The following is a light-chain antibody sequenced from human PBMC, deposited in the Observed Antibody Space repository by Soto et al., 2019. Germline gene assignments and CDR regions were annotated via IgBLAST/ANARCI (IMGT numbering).Light chain of an antibody. V-gene: IGKV3-15*01. Sequence: EIVMTQSPATLSVSPGERATLSCRASQSVSSKLAWYQQKPGQAPRLLIHGASTRATGIPARFSGSGSGTEFTLTISSLQSEDFAVYYCQQHNNWLSWTFGQGTKVDI. CDR3: QQHNNWLSWT. J-gene: IGKJ1*01. CDR1: QSVSSK. CDR2: GAS.